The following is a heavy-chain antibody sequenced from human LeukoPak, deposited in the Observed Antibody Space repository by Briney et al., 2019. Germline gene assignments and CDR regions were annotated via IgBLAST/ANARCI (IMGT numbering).Heavy chain of an antibody. D-gene: IGHD3-22*01. V-gene: IGHV1-2*02. CDR2: INPNSGGT. J-gene: IGHJ6*03. Sequence: ASVKVSCKASGYTFTGYYMHWVRQAPGQGLEWMGWINPNSGGTNYAQKFQGRVTMTRDTSISTAYMELSSLRSEDTAVYYCARMTYYYDSSGYYSPYYYYMDVWGKGTTVTVSS. CDR3: ARMTYYYDSSGYYSPYYYYMDV. CDR1: GYTFTGYY.